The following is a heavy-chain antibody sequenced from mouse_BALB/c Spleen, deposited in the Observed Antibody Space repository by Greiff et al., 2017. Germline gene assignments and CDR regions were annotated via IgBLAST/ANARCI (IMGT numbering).Heavy chain of an antibody. CDR3: ARCPIYYGNYVDAMDY. V-gene: IGHV1S81*02. CDR2: INPSNGRT. D-gene: IGHD2-1*01. J-gene: IGHJ4*01. CDR1: GYTFTSYW. Sequence: QVQLQQPGAELVKPGASVKLSCKASGYTFTSYWMHWVKQRPGQGLEWIGEINPSNGRTNYNEKFKSKATLTVDKSSSTAYMQLSSLTSEDSAVYYCARCPIYYGNYVDAMDYWGQGTSVTGSS.